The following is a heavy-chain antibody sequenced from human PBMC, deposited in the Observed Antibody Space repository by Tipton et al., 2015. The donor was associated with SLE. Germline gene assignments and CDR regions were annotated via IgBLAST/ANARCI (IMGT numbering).Heavy chain of an antibody. Sequence: TLSLTCAVYGGSFSGYYWGWIRQPPGKGLEWIGEINHSGSTNYNPSLKSRVTISVDTSKDQFSLKLSSVTAADTAVYYCARDLGIAASGMDVWGQGTTVTVAS. CDR2: INHSGST. CDR1: GGSFSGYY. CDR3: ARDLGIAASGMDV. D-gene: IGHD6-6*01. J-gene: IGHJ6*02. V-gene: IGHV4-34*01.